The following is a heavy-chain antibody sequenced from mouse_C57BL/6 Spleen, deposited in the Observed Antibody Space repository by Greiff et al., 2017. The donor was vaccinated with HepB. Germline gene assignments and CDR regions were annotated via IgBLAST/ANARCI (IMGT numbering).Heavy chain of an antibody. CDR1: GFTFSSYG. D-gene: IGHD1-1*01. CDR2: ISSGGSYT. Sequence: EVMLVESGGDLVKPGGSLKLSCAASGFTFSSYGMSWVRQTPDKRLEWVATISSGGSYTYYPDSVKGRFTISRDNAKNTLYLQMSSLKSEDTAMYYCARHRTTVVARGDYAMDYWGQGTSVTVSS. J-gene: IGHJ4*01. V-gene: IGHV5-6*01. CDR3: ARHRTTVVARGDYAMDY.